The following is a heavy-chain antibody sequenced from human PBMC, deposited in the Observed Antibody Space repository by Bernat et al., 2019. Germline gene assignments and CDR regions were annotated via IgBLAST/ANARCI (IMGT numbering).Heavy chain of an antibody. CDR1: GFTSSSYG. J-gene: IGHJ4*02. Sequence: QVQLVESGGGVVQPGRSLRLSCAASGFTSSSYGMHWVRQAPGKGLEWVAVISYDGSNKYYADSVKGRFTISRDNSKNTLYLQMNSLRAEDTAVYYCAKDPGYGYGYWGQGTLVTVSS. V-gene: IGHV3-30*18. D-gene: IGHD5-18*01. CDR3: AKDPGYGYGY. CDR2: ISYDGSNK.